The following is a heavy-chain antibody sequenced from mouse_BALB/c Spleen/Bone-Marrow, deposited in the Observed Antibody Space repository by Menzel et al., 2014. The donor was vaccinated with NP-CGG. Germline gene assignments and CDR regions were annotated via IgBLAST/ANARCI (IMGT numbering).Heavy chain of an antibody. Sequence: DVQLQESGTVLARPGASVKMSCKASDYSFTSYWMHWVKQRPGQGLEWIGAIYPGNSDTSYNQKFKGKAKLTAVTSASTAYMELSSLTNEDSAVYYCTKIFYGNSFDVWGEGTTVTVSS. CDR1: DYSFTSYW. CDR2: IYPGNSDT. CDR3: TKIFYGNSFDV. V-gene: IGHV1-5*01. J-gene: IGHJ1*01. D-gene: IGHD2-1*01.